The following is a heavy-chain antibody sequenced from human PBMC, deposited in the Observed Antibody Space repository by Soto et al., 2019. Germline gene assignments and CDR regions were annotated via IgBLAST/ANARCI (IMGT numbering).Heavy chain of an antibody. CDR2: ISSNGSNK. Sequence: GGSLRLSCAASGFTFSTYGMHWVRQAPGKGLDWVAIISSNGSNKYYADSVKGRFTISRDNSKNTLYLQLNSLRAEDTAVYYCAKDSDFDWGQGTLVTVSS. CDR3: AKDSDFD. CDR1: GFTFSTYG. J-gene: IGHJ4*02. V-gene: IGHV3-30*18. D-gene: IGHD2-21*02.